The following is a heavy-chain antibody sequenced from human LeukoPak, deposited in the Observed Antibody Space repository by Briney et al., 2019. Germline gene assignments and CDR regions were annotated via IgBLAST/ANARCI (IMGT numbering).Heavy chain of an antibody. V-gene: IGHV3-23*01. D-gene: IGHD6-19*01. CDR1: GFTFNSYA. J-gene: IGHJ4*02. Sequence: GGSLRLSCAASGFTFNSYAMTWVRQAPGKGLEWVSVISGSGGDTYYADSVKGRFTSSRDNSKNTLYLQMNSLRAEDTAVYYCTKDLSSSGWITDYWGQGTLVTVSS. CDR2: ISGSGGDT. CDR3: TKDLSSSGWITDY.